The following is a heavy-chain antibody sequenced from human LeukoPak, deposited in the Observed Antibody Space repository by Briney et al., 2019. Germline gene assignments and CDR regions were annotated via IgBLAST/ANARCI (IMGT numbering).Heavy chain of an antibody. CDR1: GFTFISSG. V-gene: IGHV3-33*01. J-gene: IGHJ4*02. Sequence: GRSPRPSCATSGFTFISSGTDCARQAPGKGLEWVAVIWFDGSNKNYADSVKGRFTISRDNSKNRLYLQMDRWRAEDRAVYYGARDLEPLWFGENSGCFDYWGQGTLVTVSS. CDR3: ARDLEPLWFGENSGCFDY. CDR2: IWFDGSNK. D-gene: IGHD3-10*01.